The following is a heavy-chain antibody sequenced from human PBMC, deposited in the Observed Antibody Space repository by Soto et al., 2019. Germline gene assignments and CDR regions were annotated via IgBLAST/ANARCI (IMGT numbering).Heavy chain of an antibody. CDR1: GFTFDDYG. V-gene: IGHV3-20*01. J-gene: IGHJ6*03. D-gene: IGHD4-4*01. CDR2: INWNGGST. CDR3: ARLPEGGYSNLIYYYMDV. Sequence: GGSLRLSCAASGFTFDDYGMSWVRQAPGKGLEWVSGINWNGGSTGYADSVKGRFTISRDNAKNSLYLQMNSLRAEDTALYHCARLPEGGYSNLIYYYMDVWGKGTTVTVSS.